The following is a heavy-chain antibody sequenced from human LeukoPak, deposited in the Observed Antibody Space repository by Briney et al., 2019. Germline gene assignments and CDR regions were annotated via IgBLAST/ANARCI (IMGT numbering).Heavy chain of an antibody. D-gene: IGHD6-13*01. V-gene: IGHV3-33*06. CDR1: GFTFSKYG. J-gene: IGHJ4*02. CDR2: IWYDGSNK. Sequence: PGGSLRLSCAASGFTFSKYGMHWVRQAPGKGLEWVALIWYDGSNKYYADSVKGRFTISRDNSKNTLYLQMNSLRVEDTAVYYCAERGSVGTLGHFDYWGQGTLVTVSS. CDR3: AERGSVGTLGHFDY.